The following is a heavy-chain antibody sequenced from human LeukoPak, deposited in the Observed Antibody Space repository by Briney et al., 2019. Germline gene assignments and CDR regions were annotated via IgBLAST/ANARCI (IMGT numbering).Heavy chain of an antibody. D-gene: IGHD1-26*01. CDR3: SRWGASLYYYYMDV. Sequence: GGSLRLSCAASGFTFSDSAIHWVRQASGKGLEWVGRIRIKANSYATAYAASVKGRFTISRDDSKNTAYLQMNSLKTEDTAVYYCSRWGASLYYYYMDVWGKGTTVTVSS. V-gene: IGHV3-73*01. J-gene: IGHJ6*03. CDR1: GFTFSDSA. CDR2: IRIKANSYAT.